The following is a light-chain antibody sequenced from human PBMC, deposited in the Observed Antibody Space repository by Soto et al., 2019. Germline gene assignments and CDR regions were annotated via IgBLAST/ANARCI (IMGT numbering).Light chain of an antibody. V-gene: IGKV3-11*01. CDR2: DAS. CDR1: QSVSSY. Sequence: EIVLTRSPATLSLSPGERATLSCRASQSVSSYLAWYQQKPGQAPRLLIYDASNRATGIPDRFSGSGSGTDFTLTISSLEPEDFEVYYCQQRTNWPRTFGQGTKVDIK. CDR3: QQRTNWPRT. J-gene: IGKJ1*01.